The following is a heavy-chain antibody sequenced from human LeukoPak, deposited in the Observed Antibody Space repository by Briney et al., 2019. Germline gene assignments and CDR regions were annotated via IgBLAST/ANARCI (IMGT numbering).Heavy chain of an antibody. CDR1: GFTFSSYA. J-gene: IGHJ4*02. CDR2: ISGSGSST. V-gene: IGHV3-23*01. D-gene: IGHD6-25*01. CDR3: AKAQRPPILYYFDY. Sequence: HPGGSLRLSCAASGFTFSSYAMSWVRQAPGKGLEWVSGISGSGSSTNYADSVKGRLTISRDNSKKTLYLQMNSLRAEDTAIYYCAKAQRPPILYYFDYWGQGTLVTVSS.